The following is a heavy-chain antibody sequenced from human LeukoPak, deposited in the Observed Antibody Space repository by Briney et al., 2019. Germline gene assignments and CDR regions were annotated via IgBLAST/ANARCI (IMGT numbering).Heavy chain of an antibody. CDR3: VRHRRYSYGYGDY. D-gene: IGHD5-18*01. J-gene: IGHJ4*02. CDR1: GGSISSSSYY. CDR2: IYYSGST. V-gene: IGHV4-39*01. Sequence: PSETLSLTCTVSGGSISSSSYYWGWIRQPPGKGLEWIGSIYYSGSTYYNPSLKSRVTISVDTSKNQFSLKLSSVTAADTAVYYCVRHRRYSYGYGDYWGQGTLVTVSS.